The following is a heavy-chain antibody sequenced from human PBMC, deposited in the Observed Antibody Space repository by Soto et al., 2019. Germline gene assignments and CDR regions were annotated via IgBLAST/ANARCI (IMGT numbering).Heavy chain of an antibody. CDR1: GFTFSDYY. Sequence: QVQLVESGGGLVKPGGSLRLSCAASGFTFSDYYMSWIRQAPGKGLEWVSYISSSSSYTNYADSVKGRFTISRDNAKNSLYLQMNSLRAEATAVYYCARSGGDGYTLGLYSFDYWGQGTLVTVSS. CDR3: ARSGGDGYTLGLYSFDY. J-gene: IGHJ4*02. CDR2: ISSSSSYT. D-gene: IGHD5-12*01. V-gene: IGHV3-11*06.